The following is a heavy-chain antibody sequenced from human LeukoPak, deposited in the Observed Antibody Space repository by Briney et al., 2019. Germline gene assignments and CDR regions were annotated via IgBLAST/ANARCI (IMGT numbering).Heavy chain of an antibody. CDR3: VKGLQWELHLDY. CDR2: ISISGDKK. CDR1: GFTFSSYA. D-gene: IGHD1-26*01. Sequence: PGGSLRLSCAASGFTFSSYAMSWVRQAPSKGLEWVSAISISGDKKYYADSVKGRFTISRDKSKNTLYLQMNSLKAEDTAVYYCVKGLQWELHLDYWGQGTLVTVSS. J-gene: IGHJ4*02. V-gene: IGHV3-23*01.